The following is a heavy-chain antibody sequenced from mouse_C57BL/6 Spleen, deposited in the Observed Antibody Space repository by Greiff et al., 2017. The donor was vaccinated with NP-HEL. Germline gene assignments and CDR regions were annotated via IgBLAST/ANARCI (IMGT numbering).Heavy chain of an antibody. CDR2: INPNYGTT. V-gene: IGHV1-39*01. CDR1: GYSFTDYN. Sequence: VQLKESGPELVKPGASVKISCKASGYSFTDYNMNWVKQSNGKSLEWIGVINPNYGTTSYNQKFKGKATLTVDQSSSTAYMQLNSLTSEDSAVYYCARNGGYGSSSWFAYWGQGTLVTVSA. D-gene: IGHD1-1*01. CDR3: ARNGGYGSSSWFAY. J-gene: IGHJ3*01.